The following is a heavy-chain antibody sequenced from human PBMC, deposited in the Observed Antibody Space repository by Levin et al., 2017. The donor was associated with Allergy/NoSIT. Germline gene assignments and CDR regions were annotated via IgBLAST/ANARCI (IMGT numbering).Heavy chain of an antibody. V-gene: IGHV4-59*01. CDR3: ARETVTTGGDDAFDI. CDR2: IYYSGST. CDR1: GGSISSYY. Sequence: SQTLSLTCTVSGGSISSYYWSWIRPPPGKGLEWIGYIYYSGSTNYNPSLKSRVTISVDTSKNQFSLKLSSVTAADTAVYYCARETVTTGGDDAFDIWGQGTMVTVSS. J-gene: IGHJ3*02. D-gene: IGHD4-17*01.